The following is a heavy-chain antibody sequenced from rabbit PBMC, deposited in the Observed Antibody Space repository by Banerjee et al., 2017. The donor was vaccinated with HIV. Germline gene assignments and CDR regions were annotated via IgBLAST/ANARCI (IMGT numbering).Heavy chain of an antibody. J-gene: IGHJ6*01. V-gene: IGHV1S40*01. CDR3: ARGATNIGLVYGNIAYGMDL. CDR2: IRADSGDST. Sequence: QSLEESGGDLVKPGASLTLTCTASGFSFSSGYDMCWVRQAPGKGREWIACIRADSGDSTYYASWAKGRFTISKTSSTTVTLQMTSLTAADTATYFCARGATNIGLVYGNIAYGMDLWGPGTLVTVS. CDR1: GFSFSSGYD. D-gene: IGHD5-1*01.